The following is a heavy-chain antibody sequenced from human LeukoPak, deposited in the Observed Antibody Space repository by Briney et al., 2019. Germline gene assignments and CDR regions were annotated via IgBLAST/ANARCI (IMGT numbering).Heavy chain of an antibody. CDR3: VRSRGGDFVQ. V-gene: IGHV6-1*01. CDR2: TYYRSKWSN. Sequence: SQTLSLTCAISGDSVSSNSVAWNRIRQSPSRGLEWLGRTYYRSKWSNDYAVSVRSRITINPDTSKNQFSLQLNSVTPADAAVYYCVRSRGGDFVQRGERTLVSVSS. J-gene: IGHJ4*02. D-gene: IGHD3-16*01. CDR1: GDSVSSNSVA.